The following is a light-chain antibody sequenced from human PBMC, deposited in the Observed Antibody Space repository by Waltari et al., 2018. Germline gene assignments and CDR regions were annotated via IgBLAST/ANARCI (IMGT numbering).Light chain of an antibody. CDR1: QAPSNY. V-gene: IGKV1-9*01. Sequence: QLTQSPSSLSASVGDRVPITCRASQAPSNYLAWYQQKPGKAPRLLIYAASTLQSGVPPRFSGSDSGTAFTLTISGLQPEDFATYFCQHLDNYPTFGGGTRVENK. J-gene: IGKJ4*01. CDR2: AAS. CDR3: QHLDNYPT.